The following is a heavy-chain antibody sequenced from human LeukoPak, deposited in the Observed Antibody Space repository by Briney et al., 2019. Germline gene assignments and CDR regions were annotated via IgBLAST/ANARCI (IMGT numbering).Heavy chain of an antibody. Sequence: GGTLRLSCAASGFTFSDHYMSWTHQAPGHRLDTPLSISSSSSYIYYADSVKGRFTISRDNAKNSLYLQMNSLRAEDTAVYYCARAKYRYCSSTSCYGYFDYWGQGTLVTVSS. CDR3: ARAKYRYCSSTSCYGYFDY. D-gene: IGHD2-2*01. J-gene: IGHJ4*02. CDR2: ISSSSSYI. CDR1: GFTFSDHY. V-gene: IGHV3-21*01.